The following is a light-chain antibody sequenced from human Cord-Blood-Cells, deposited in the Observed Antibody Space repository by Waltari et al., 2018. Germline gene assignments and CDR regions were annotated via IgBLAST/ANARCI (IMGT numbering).Light chain of an antibody. CDR1: SSNIGSHT. CDR3: AAWDDSLNGWV. CDR2: SNN. V-gene: IGLV1-44*01. J-gene: IGLJ3*02. Sequence: QSVLTQPPSASGTPGQRVTISCSGSSSNIGSHTVHWYQQLPGTAPKLLIYSNNQRPSGVPDRFSGSKSGTSASLVISGLQSEDEADYYCAAWDDSLNGWVFGGGTKLTVL.